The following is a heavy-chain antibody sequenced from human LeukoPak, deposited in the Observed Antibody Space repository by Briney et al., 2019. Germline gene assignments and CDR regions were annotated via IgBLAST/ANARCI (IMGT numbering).Heavy chain of an antibody. CDR1: RGTFSSYA. CDR3: ARAGDGYNLGYYYYYMDV. CDR2: IIAIFGIA. Sequence: SVKLSCKASRGTFSSYAISWVGQSPGQGLEWRGGIIAIFGIANYAQKFQRRVTITTDESTSTAYMELSSLRSEDTGVYYCARAGDGYNLGYYYYYMDVWGKGTTVTVS. D-gene: IGHD5-24*01. J-gene: IGHJ6*03. V-gene: IGHV1-69*05.